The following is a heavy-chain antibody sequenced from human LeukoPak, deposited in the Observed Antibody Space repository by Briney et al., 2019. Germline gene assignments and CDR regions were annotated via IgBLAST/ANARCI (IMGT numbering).Heavy chain of an antibody. Sequence: GASVKVSCKVSGYTLTELSMHWVRQAPGKGLEWMGGFDPEDGETIYAQKFQGRVTMTRDTSISTAYMELSRLRSDDTAVYYCARDSVLYYGSGSRTFYGMDVWGQGTTVTVSS. CDR2: FDPEDGET. V-gene: IGHV1-24*01. CDR3: ARDSVLYYGSGSRTFYGMDV. CDR1: GYTLTELS. J-gene: IGHJ6*02. D-gene: IGHD3-10*01.